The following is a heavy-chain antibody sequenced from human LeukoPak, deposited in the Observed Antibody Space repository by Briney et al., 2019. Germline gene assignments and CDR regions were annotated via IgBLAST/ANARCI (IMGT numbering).Heavy chain of an antibody. D-gene: IGHD2-2*01. J-gene: IGHJ4*02. CDR2: IKQDGSEK. Sequence: PGGSLRLSCAASGFTFSSYWMSWVRQAPGKGLEWVANIKQDGSEKYYVDSVKGRFTISRDNAKNSLYLQMNSLRAEDTAAYYCAREGVPAAPNFDYWGQGTLVTVSS. CDR3: AREGVPAAPNFDY. V-gene: IGHV3-7*01. CDR1: GFTFSSYW.